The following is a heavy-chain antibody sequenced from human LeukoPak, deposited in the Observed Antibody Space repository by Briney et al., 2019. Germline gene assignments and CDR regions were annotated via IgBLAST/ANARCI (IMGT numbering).Heavy chain of an antibody. D-gene: IGHD3-16*02. J-gene: IGHJ3*02. Sequence: ASVKVSCKASGYTFTGYYMHWVRQAPGQGLEWMGWINPNSGGTNHAQKFQGWVTMTRDTSISTAYMELSRLRSDDTAVYYCARASGPAGNYDYVWGSYRYNDDAFDIWGQGTMVTVSS. CDR3: ARASGPAGNYDYVWGSYRYNDDAFDI. CDR2: INPNSGGT. V-gene: IGHV1-2*04. CDR1: GYTFTGYY.